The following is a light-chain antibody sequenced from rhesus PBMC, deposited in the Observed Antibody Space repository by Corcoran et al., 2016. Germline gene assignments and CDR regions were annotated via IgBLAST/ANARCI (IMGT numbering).Light chain of an antibody. CDR3: QQYDDLPYS. J-gene: IGKJ2*01. CDR2: SAS. CDR1: QSISNY. V-gene: IGKV1-41*01. Sequence: DIQMTQSPSSLSASVGDRVTITCRASQSISNYLNWYQQEPGKVPKLLIYSASSLQSGVPSRFSGSGSGTELTLTISSLPPEDFATYYCQQYDDLPYSFGQGTKVEIK.